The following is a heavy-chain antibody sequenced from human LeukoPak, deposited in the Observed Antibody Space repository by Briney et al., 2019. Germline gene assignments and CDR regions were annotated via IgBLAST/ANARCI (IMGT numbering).Heavy chain of an antibody. Sequence: SETLSLTCTVSGDSIGSKSYYWGWIRQPPGKGLEWIGEINHSGSANYNPSLKSRVTISVDTSKNQFSLKLSSVTAADTAVYYCARGRSSSWYRPYYYYMDVWGKGTTVTVSS. D-gene: IGHD6-13*01. J-gene: IGHJ6*03. V-gene: IGHV4-39*07. CDR2: INHSGSA. CDR1: GDSIGSKSYY. CDR3: ARGRSSSWYRPYYYYMDV.